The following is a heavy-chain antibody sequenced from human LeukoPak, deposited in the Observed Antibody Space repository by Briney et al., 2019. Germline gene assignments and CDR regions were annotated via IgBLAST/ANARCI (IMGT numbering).Heavy chain of an antibody. CDR1: GFTFSSYS. Sequence: GGSLRLSCAASGFTFSSYSMNWVRQAPGKGLEWVSSISSSSSYIYYADSVKGRFTISRDNAKNSLYLQMNSLRAEDTAVYYCARFYGSSGYTTHPGDYWGQGTLVTVSS. CDR2: ISSSSSYI. V-gene: IGHV3-21*01. J-gene: IGHJ4*02. D-gene: IGHD3-22*01. CDR3: ARFYGSSGYTTHPGDY.